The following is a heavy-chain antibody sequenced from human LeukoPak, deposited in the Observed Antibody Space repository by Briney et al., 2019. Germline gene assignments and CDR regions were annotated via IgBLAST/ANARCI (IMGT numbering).Heavy chain of an antibody. CDR1: GFTFSSYE. D-gene: IGHD3-22*01. Sequence: PGGSLRLSCAASGFTFSSYEMNWVRQAPGKGLEWVPYISSSGSTIYYADSVKGRFTISRDNAKNSLYLQMNSLRAEDTAVYYCARYLGGDSSGYPYWGQGTLVTVSS. CDR3: ARYLGGDSSGYPY. CDR2: ISSSGSTI. J-gene: IGHJ4*02. V-gene: IGHV3-48*03.